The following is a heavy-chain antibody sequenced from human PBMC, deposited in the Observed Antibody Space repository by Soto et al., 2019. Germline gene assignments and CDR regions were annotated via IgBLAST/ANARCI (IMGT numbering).Heavy chain of an antibody. CDR3: ARVVYGSGSPRMDV. J-gene: IGHJ6*03. D-gene: IGHD3-10*01. CDR2: INHSGST. CDR1: GGSFSGYY. Sequence: SETLSLTCAVYGGSFSGYYWSWIRQPPGKGLEWFGEINHSGSTNYNPSLKSRVTISVDTSKNQFSLKLSSVTAADTAVYYCARVVYGSGSPRMDVWGKGTTVTVSS. V-gene: IGHV4-34*01.